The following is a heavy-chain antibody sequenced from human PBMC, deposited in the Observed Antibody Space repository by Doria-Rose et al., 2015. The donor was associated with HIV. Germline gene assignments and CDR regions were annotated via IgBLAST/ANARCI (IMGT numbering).Heavy chain of an antibody. V-gene: IGHV2-26*01. Sequence: SGPVLVKPTETLTLTCTVSGVSLSSPGMGVSWIRQPPGKALEWLANIFSDDERSYKTSLKSRLTISTDTSKSQVVLTMTDMDPVDTATYYCARIRSSRWYHKYYFDFWGQGTLVIVPA. D-gene: IGHD6-13*01. J-gene: IGHJ4*02. CDR2: IFSDDER. CDR1: GVSLSSPGMG. CDR3: ARIRSSRWYHKYYFDF.